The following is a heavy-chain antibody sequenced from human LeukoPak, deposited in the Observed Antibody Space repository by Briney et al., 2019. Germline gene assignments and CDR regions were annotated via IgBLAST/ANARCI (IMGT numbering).Heavy chain of an antibody. V-gene: IGHV3-7*01. J-gene: IGHJ4*02. D-gene: IGHD1-26*01. CDR2: IKQDGSEK. CDR1: GYTFSSYW. CDR3: ARSPGIVGATVPVDY. Sequence: PGGSLRLSWAASGYTFSSYWMSWVRHAPGKGREWEANIKQDGSEKYYVDSVKGRFTISRDNAKNSLYLQMNSLRAEDTAVYYCARSPGIVGATVPVDYWGQGTLVTVSS.